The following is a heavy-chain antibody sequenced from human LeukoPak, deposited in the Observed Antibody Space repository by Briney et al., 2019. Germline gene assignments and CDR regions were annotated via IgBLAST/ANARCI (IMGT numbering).Heavy chain of an antibody. CDR3: ARQPSGSPSCFDP. Sequence: GESLKISCKGSGYSFTSYWISWVRQMPGRGLEWMGRIDPSDSYTNYSPSFQGHVTISADKSVGTAYLQWSSLKASDTAMYYCARQPSGSPSCFDPWGQGTLVTVSS. J-gene: IGHJ5*02. CDR1: GYSFTSYW. D-gene: IGHD3-10*01. CDR2: IDPSDSYT. V-gene: IGHV5-10-1*01.